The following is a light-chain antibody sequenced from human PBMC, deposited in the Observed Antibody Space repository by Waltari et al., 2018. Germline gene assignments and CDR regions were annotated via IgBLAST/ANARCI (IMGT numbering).Light chain of an antibody. J-gene: IGKJ1*01. CDR3: QHYLRLPAT. CDR2: DTS. CDR1: QSVGRS. Sequence: EIVLTQSPGTLSLSPGERANLACRASQSVGRSLAWYQQKPGRAPRLLIYDTSRRATGIPDRFSGSGSGTDFSLTISRLEPEDFAVYYCQHYLRLPATFGQGTKVEI. V-gene: IGKV3-20*01.